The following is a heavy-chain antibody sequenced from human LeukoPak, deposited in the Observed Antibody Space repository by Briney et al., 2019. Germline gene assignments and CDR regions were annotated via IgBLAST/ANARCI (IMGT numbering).Heavy chain of an antibody. D-gene: IGHD5-24*01. CDR3: ARDWVYKIDY. CDR2: ISHDGII. V-gene: IGHV3-74*01. J-gene: IGHJ4*02. CDR1: RFTFSSYA. Sequence: GGSLRLSCAASRFTFSSYAMSWVRRTPGKGLVWVSRISHDGIISYADSVKGRFTISRDNAKNTLILQMNSLRVEDTAVYYCARDWVYKIDYWGRGTLVTVSS.